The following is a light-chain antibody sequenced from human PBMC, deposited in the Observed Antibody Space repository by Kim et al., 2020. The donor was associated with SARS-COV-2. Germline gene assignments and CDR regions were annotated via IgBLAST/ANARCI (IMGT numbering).Light chain of an antibody. J-gene: IGLJ1*01. Sequence: QSALTQPPSASGSPGQSVTISCTGTSSDVGAYNYVSWYQQHPGKAPKLMIYEVSERPSGVPDRFSGSKSGNTASLTVSGLQVEDEADYYCSSHGGSNRFYVFGSGTKVTVL. CDR2: EVS. V-gene: IGLV2-8*01. CDR3: SSHGGSNRFYV. CDR1: SSDVGAYNY.